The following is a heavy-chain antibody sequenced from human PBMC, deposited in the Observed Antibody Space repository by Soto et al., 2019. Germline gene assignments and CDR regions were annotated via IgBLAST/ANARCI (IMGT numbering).Heavy chain of an antibody. D-gene: IGHD4-17*01. J-gene: IGHJ4*02. V-gene: IGHV3-48*03. Sequence: EVILVESGGGLARPGGSLRLSCATSGFSFSSFEMIWVRQAPGKGLEWISYISDSGSTMYYADSVKGRFTISRDNVKNSMYLQMSSLRVEDTALYYCARSTVTSDWGQGTQVTVSS. CDR3: ARSTVTSD. CDR1: GFSFSSFE. CDR2: ISDSGSTM.